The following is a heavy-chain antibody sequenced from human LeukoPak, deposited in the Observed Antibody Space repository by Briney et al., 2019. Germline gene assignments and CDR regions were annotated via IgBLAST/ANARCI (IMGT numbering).Heavy chain of an antibody. J-gene: IGHJ6*03. V-gene: IGHV3-30*02. CDR1: GFTFSSYA. CDR2: IRYDGSNK. Sequence: GGTLRLSCAASGFTFSSYAMHWVRQAPGKGLEWVSVIRYDGSNKFYADSVKGRFTISRDTSRNTLYLQMNSLRTEDSAMYYCAKAGYCATAGCPDYYYLDVWGRGTTVTVSS. D-gene: IGHD2-8*01. CDR3: AKAGYCATAGCPDYYYLDV.